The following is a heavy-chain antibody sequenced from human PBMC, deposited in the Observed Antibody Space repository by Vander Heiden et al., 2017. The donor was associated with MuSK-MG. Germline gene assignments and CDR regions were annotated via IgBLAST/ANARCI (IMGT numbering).Heavy chain of an antibody. D-gene: IGHD3-3*01. J-gene: IGHJ4*02. V-gene: IGHV1-18*01. CDR3: ARDYYDFWSGFSGADSGLFDY. CDR2: INAYNGNT. Sequence: QVQLVQSGAEVKKPGASVKVSCKASGYTFTSYGISWVRQAPGQGLEWMGWINAYNGNTNYAQKLQGRVTMTTDTSTSTAYMELRSLRSDDTAVYYCARDYYDFWSGFSGADSGLFDYWGQGTLVTVSS. CDR1: GYTFTSYG.